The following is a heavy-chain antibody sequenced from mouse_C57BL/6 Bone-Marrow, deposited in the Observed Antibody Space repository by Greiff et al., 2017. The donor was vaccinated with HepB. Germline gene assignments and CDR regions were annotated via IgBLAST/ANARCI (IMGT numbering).Heavy chain of an antibody. CDR2: INPNYGTT. Sequence: EVQLKESGPELVKPGASVKISCKASGYSFTDYNMNWVKQSNGKSLEWIGVINPNYGTTSYNQKFKGKATLTVDQSSSTAYMQLNSLTSEDSAVYYCARSIDSSGFYYFDYWGQGTTLTVSS. D-gene: IGHD3-2*02. J-gene: IGHJ2*01. CDR3: ARSIDSSGFYYFDY. V-gene: IGHV1-39*01. CDR1: GYSFTDYN.